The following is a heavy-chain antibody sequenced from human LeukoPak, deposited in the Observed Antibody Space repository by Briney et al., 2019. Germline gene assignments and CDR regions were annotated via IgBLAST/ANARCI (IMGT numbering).Heavy chain of an antibody. CDR3: AKAHYYDSSGYYYNFDY. J-gene: IGHJ4*02. D-gene: IGHD3-22*01. CDR1: GFTFSSYA. V-gene: IGHV3-23*01. CDR2: ISGSGGST. Sequence: GGSLRLSCAASGFTFSSYAMSWVRQAPGKGLEWVSAISGSGGSTYYADSVKGRFTISRDNSKNTLYLQMYSLRAEDTAVYYCAKAHYYDSSGYYYNFDYWGQGTLVTVSS.